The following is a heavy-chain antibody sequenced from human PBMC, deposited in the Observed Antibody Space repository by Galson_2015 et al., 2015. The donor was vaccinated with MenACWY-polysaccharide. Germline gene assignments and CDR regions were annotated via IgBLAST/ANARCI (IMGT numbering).Heavy chain of an antibody. Sequence: QSGAEVTKPGESLQISCKGSGSSFTNYWIGWVRQMPGKGLEWMGIIYPDDSETRYSPSFQGQVTMSADKSINTDYLQWNSLKASATAMYYCARQWVKTQWSWFDPWGQGTLVTVSS. CDR2: IYPDDSET. D-gene: IGHD6-19*01. J-gene: IGHJ5*02. CDR1: GSSFTNYW. V-gene: IGHV5-51*01. CDR3: ARQWVKTQWSWFDP.